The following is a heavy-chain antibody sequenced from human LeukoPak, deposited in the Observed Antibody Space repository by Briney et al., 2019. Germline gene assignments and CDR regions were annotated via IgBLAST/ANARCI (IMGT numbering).Heavy chain of an antibody. V-gene: IGHV4-30-2*05. D-gene: IGHD1-1*01. CDR3: ARDLQTYDAFDI. CDR1: GGSISSGGYS. Sequence: SETLSLTCAVSGGSISSGGYSWSWIRQPPGKGLEWIGYIYHSGSTYYNPSLKSRVTISVDTSKNQFSLKLSSVTAADTAVYYCARDLQTYDAFDIWGQGTMVTVSS. J-gene: IGHJ3*02. CDR2: IYHSGST.